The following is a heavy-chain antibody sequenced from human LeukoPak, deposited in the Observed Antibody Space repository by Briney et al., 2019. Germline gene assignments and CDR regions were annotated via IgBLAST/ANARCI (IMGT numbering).Heavy chain of an antibody. J-gene: IGHJ4*02. CDR2: LVPMFGTP. CDR1: GGIFSRYA. CDR3: ASHGGYCSSTSCYDGY. D-gene: IGHD2-2*01. V-gene: IGHV1-69*05. Sequence: ASVKVSCKASGGIFSRYAISWVRQAPGQGLEWMGGLVPMFGTPNQAQKFQGRVTITTDESTSTAYMELSSLRSEDTAVYYCASHGGYCSSTSCYDGYWGQGTLVTVSS.